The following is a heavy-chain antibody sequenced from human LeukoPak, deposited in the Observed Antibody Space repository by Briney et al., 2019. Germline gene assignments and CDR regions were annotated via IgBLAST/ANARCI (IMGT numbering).Heavy chain of an antibody. V-gene: IGHV3-23*01. D-gene: IGHD6-19*01. J-gene: IGHJ4*02. CDR1: GFTFSTYA. Sequence: PGGSLRLSCAASGFTFSTYAMSWVRQAPGKGLKWVSALSGSFGRTYYADSVKGRFTISGDNSKNTLYLQMNSLRAEDTALYYCAKDRGSVAVAGIDYWGQGTLVTVSS. CDR3: AKDRGSVAVAGIDY. CDR2: LSGSFGRT.